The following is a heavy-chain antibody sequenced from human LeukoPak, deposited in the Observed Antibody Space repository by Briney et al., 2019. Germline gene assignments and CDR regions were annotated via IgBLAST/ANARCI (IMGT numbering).Heavy chain of an antibody. Sequence: GESLKISCKCSGYSFTSYWINWVRQVPGKGLEWMGKIDLNDSYTNYSPSFQGHVTISADRSIGIAYLQWGSLKASDTAMYYCATPADAFDIWGQGTMVTVSS. CDR3: ATPADAFDI. CDR2: IDLNDSYT. CDR1: GYSFTSYW. J-gene: IGHJ3*02. V-gene: IGHV5-10-1*01.